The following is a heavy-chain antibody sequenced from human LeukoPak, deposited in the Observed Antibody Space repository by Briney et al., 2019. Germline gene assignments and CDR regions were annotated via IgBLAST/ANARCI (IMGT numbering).Heavy chain of an antibody. Sequence: GGSLRLSCAASGFSVSTSYMTWVRQAPGKGLEWVSAISGSGGSTYYADSVKGRFTISRDNSKNTLYLQMNSLRAEDTAVYYCAKSDGYSYGAFDYWGQGTLVTVSS. CDR3: AKSDGYSYGAFDY. CDR2: ISGSGGST. V-gene: IGHV3-23*01. J-gene: IGHJ4*02. D-gene: IGHD5-18*01. CDR1: GFSVSTSY.